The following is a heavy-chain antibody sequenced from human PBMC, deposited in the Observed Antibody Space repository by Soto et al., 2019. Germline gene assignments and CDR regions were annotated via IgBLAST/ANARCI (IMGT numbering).Heavy chain of an antibody. CDR3: ARGSPRMYSSGWYWGRNWFDP. V-gene: IGHV4-34*01. Sequence: SETLSLTCAVYGGSFSGYYWSWIRQPPGKGLEWIGEINHSGSTNYNPSLKSRVTISVDTSKNQFSLKLSSVTAADTAVYYCARGSPRMYSSGWYWGRNWFDPWGQGTLVTVSS. J-gene: IGHJ5*02. D-gene: IGHD6-19*01. CDR2: INHSGST. CDR1: GGSFSGYY.